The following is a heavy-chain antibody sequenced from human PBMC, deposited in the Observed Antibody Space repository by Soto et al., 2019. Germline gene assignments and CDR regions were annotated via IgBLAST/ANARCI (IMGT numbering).Heavy chain of an antibody. CDR1: GGSIISGGSY. D-gene: IGHD2-2*01. V-gene: IGHV4-30-4*01. J-gene: IGHJ4*02. CDR2: IYYSGNT. Sequence: PAETLSLTCTVSGGSIISGGSYFFCMRQPPGKGLELIGYIYYSGNTYFNPSLKSRVTLSVDTSKNQFSLNLSSVTAADTAVYYCVRYCSTTKCPFDYWGQGTLVTVSS. CDR3: VRYCSTTKCPFDY.